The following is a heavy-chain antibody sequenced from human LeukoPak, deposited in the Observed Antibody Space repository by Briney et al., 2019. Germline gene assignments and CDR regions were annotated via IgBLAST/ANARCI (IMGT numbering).Heavy chain of an antibody. CDR3: ARQVVGTTTIEIDYFDY. D-gene: IGHD1-26*01. V-gene: IGHV4-31*03. J-gene: IGHJ4*02. Sequence: SETLSLTCTVSGASVSSGGYYWSWIRQHPGKGLEWIGYAYYSGSTYYNPSLKSRVTISLDTSRNQFYLRLNSVTAADTAVYYCARQVVGTTTIEIDYFDYWGQGTLVTVSS. CDR1: GASVSSGGYY. CDR2: AYYSGST.